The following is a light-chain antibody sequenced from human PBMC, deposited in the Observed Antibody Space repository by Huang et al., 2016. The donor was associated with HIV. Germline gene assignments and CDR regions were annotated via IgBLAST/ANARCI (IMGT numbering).Light chain of an antibody. CDR3: QQLSSYPYT. J-gene: IGKJ2*01. Sequence: NQLLQPPSSLSLSVVDRVPIPCRASQGISGYLAWYQQKPGTAPNLLIYDASTVQSGVPLRFSGGGFGTDFTLTISSLQPEDFATYYCQQLSSYPYTFGQGTKLEIK. V-gene: IGKV1-9*01. CDR1: QGISGY. CDR2: DAS.